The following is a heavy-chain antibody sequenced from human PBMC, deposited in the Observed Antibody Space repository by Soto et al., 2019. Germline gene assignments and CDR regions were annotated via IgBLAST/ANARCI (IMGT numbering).Heavy chain of an antibody. Sequence: ASVKVSCKASGGTFSSYAISWVRQAPGQGLEWMGGIIPIFGTANYAQKFQGRVTITADESTSTAYMELSSLRSEDTAVYYCASPIAARPESYYYYGMDVWGQGTTVTVSS. CDR1: GGTFSSYA. CDR3: ASPIAARPESYYYYGMDV. D-gene: IGHD6-6*01. J-gene: IGHJ6*02. CDR2: IIPIFGTA. V-gene: IGHV1-69*13.